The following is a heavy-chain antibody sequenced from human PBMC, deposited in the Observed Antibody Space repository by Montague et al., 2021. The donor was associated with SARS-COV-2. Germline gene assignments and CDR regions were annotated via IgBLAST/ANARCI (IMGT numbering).Heavy chain of an antibody. D-gene: IGHD2/OR15-2a*01. CDR2: ISYSGSA. J-gene: IGHJ4*02. V-gene: IGHV4-31*03. Sequence: TLSLTCTVSGDSFTTSGYFWTWIRQHPGKGLEWIGHISYSGSAKYSPPLKSRLTTSVDTSKNQFSLELTSVTAADTAVYYCARLTPVGSTFFFEFWGQGILVTVSS. CDR3: ARLTPVGSTFFFEF. CDR1: GDSFTTSGYF.